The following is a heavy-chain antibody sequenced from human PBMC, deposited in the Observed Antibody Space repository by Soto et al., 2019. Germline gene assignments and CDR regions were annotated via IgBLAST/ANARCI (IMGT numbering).Heavy chain of an antibody. CDR1: GFTFSASA. Sequence: GGSLRLSCAASGFTFSASAMHWVRQASGKGLEWVGRIKSKANNYAIAYAESVKGRFAISRDDSKNTTYLQIRSLRTEDTAVYYCAKDQGSSWYEIDYWGQGT. CDR3: AKDQGSSWYEIDY. J-gene: IGHJ4*02. CDR2: IKSKANNYAI. D-gene: IGHD6-13*01. V-gene: IGHV3-73*01.